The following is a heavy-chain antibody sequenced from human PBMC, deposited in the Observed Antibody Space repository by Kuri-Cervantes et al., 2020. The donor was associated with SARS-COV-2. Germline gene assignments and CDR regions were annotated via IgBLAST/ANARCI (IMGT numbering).Heavy chain of an antibody. J-gene: IGHJ4*02. CDR2: IGTAGDT. D-gene: IGHD3-3*01. CDR1: GFTFSSYD. Sequence: GESLKISCAACGFTFSSYDMHWVRQATGKGLEWVSAIGTAGDTYYPGSVKGQFTISRENAKNSLYLQMNSLRAEDTAVYYCAKVVAVLRFLEWWTVGFDYWGQGTLVTVSS. V-gene: IGHV3-13*03. CDR3: AKVVAVLRFLEWWTVGFDY.